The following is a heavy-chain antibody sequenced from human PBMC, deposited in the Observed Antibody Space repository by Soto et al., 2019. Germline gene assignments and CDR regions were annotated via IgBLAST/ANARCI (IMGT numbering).Heavy chain of an antibody. CDR1: GGSINTYY. Sequence: SETLSLTCTVSGGSINTYYWSWIRQPPGEGLEWIGYIYYTGSTIYSPSLKSRVTMSVDMSKSQLSLKLSSVTAADTAVYYCARAPYYDIWSGYDDNYFDPWGQGTLVTVSS. V-gene: IGHV4-59*01. CDR3: ARAPYYDIWSGYDDNYFDP. J-gene: IGHJ5*02. CDR2: IYYTGST. D-gene: IGHD3-3*01.